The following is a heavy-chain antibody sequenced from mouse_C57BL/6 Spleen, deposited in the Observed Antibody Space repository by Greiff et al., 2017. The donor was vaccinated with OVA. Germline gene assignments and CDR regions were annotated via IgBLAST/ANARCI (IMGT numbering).Heavy chain of an antibody. V-gene: IGHV7-3*01. CDR1: GFTFTDYY. CDR3: ARYESYYGNYVQAMDY. D-gene: IGHD2-1*01. Sequence: EVQVVESGGGLVQPGGSLSLSCAASGFTFTDYYMSWVRQPPGKALEWLGFIRNKANGYTTEYSVSVKGRFTISRDNSQSILYLQMNALRAEDSATYYCARYESYYGNYVQAMDYWGQGTSVTVSS. J-gene: IGHJ4*01. CDR2: IRNKANGYTT.